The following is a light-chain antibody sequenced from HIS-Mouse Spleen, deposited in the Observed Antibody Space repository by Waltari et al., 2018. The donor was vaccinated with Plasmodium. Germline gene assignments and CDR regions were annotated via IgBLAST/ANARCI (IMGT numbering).Light chain of an antibody. CDR3: YSTDSSGNHRV. CDR2: EDS. J-gene: IGLJ3*02. CDR1: ALPNKY. V-gene: IGLV3-10*01. Sequence: SYELTQPPSVSVSPGQTARITCSGDALPNKYAYWYQQKSGQAPVLVIYEDSKRPPGMPERFSGSSSGTMATLTISGAQVEDEADYYCYSTDSSGNHRVFGGGTKLTVL.